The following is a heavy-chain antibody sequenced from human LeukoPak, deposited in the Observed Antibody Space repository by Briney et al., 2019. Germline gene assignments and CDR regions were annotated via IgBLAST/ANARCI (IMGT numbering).Heavy chain of an antibody. CDR2: IYSGGST. Sequence: GGSLRLSCAASGFTVSSNYMSWVRQAPGKGLEWVSVIYSGGSTYYADSVKGRFTISRDNSKNTLYLQMNSLRAEDTAVYYCARVVITEPRRPRGPFDYWGQGTLVTVSS. V-gene: IGHV3-53*01. CDR3: ARVVITEPRRPRGPFDY. J-gene: IGHJ4*02. CDR1: GFTVSSNY. D-gene: IGHD3-22*01.